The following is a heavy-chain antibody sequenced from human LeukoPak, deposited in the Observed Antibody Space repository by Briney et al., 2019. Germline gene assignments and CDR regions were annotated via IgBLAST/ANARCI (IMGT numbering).Heavy chain of an antibody. Sequence: PGGSLRLSCAASGFTFSSYAMSWVRQAPGKGLEWVSVISGSGGSTDYADSVKGRFTISRDNSKNTLYLQMNSLRGEDTAVYYXXKXXXXXXXAPXXXXXWG. J-gene: IGHJ1*01. CDR1: GFTFSSYA. CDR3: XKXXXXXXXAPXXXXX. CDR2: ISGSGGST. V-gene: IGHV3-23*01.